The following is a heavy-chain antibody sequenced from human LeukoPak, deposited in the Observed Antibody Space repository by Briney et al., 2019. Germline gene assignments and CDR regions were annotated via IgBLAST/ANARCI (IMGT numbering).Heavy chain of an antibody. CDR3: AKDDYGDLNWFDP. CDR2: ISGSGGST. CDR1: GFTFSRYS. Sequence: GGSLRLSCAASGFTFSRYSMNWVRQAPGKGLEWVSAISGSGGSTYYADSVKGRFTISRDNSKNTLYLQMNSLRAEDTAVYYCAKDDYGDLNWFDPWGQGTLVTVSS. V-gene: IGHV3-23*01. D-gene: IGHD4-17*01. J-gene: IGHJ5*02.